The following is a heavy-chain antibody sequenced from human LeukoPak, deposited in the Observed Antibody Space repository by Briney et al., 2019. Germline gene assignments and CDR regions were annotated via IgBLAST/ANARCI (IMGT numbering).Heavy chain of an antibody. CDR1: GGSISSGSYY. D-gene: IGHD4-11*01. J-gene: IGHJ5*02. Sequence: KPSETLSLTCTVSGGSISSGSYYWSWIRQPAGKGLEWIGRIYTSGSTNYNPSLKSRVTISVDASKNQFSLKLSSVTAADTAVYYCARDHDYPDPWGQGTLVTVSS. V-gene: IGHV4-61*02. CDR3: ARDHDYPDP. CDR2: IYTSGST.